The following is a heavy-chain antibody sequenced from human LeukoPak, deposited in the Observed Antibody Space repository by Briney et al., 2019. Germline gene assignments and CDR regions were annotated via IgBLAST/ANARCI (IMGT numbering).Heavy chain of an antibody. J-gene: IGHJ3*02. Sequence: SQTLSLTCTVSGGSISSGDYYWSWIRQPPGKGLEWTGYIYYSGSTYYNPSLKSRVTISVDTSKNQFSLKLSSVTAADTAVYYCARGGRDGYNLKAFDIWGQGTMVTVSS. D-gene: IGHD5-24*01. CDR3: ARGGRDGYNLKAFDI. CDR1: GGSISSGDYY. V-gene: IGHV4-30-4*01. CDR2: IYYSGST.